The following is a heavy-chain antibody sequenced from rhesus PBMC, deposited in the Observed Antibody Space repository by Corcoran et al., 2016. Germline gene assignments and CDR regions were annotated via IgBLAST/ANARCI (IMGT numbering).Heavy chain of an antibody. CDR1: GGSISSSY. V-gene: IGHV4-169*01. CDR2: TYGSGSST. J-gene: IGHJ4*01. D-gene: IGHD6-13*01. Sequence: QLQLQESGPGLVKPSETLSVTCAVSGGSISSSYWSWIRQAPGKGLEWIGYTYGSGSSTNYNPSLKSRVILSVDTSKNQRSLKLSSVTTADTAGDYCARGLGLLAAGGFDYWGQGVMVTVSS. CDR3: ARGLGLLAAGGFDY.